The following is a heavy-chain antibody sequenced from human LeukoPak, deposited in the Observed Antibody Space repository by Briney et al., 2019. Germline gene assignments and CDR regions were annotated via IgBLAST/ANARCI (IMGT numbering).Heavy chain of an antibody. J-gene: IGHJ6*02. V-gene: IGHV4-59*01. CDR1: GGSISDYY. Sequence: SETLSLTCTVSGGSISDYYWNWIRQPPGKGLEWIGNIHYSGSTNYNPSLKSRVTISVDTSKIQFSLKLSSVTAADTAVYFCARYDFWTGSSSVGAMDVWGQGTTVTVSS. D-gene: IGHD3-3*01. CDR2: IHYSGST. CDR3: ARYDFWTGSSSVGAMDV.